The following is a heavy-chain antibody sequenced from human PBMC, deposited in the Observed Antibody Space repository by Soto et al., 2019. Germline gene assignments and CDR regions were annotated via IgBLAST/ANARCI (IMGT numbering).Heavy chain of an antibody. CDR2: IYYSGST. J-gene: IGHJ4*02. V-gene: IGHV4-31*03. Sequence: SETLSLTCTVSGGSISSGGYYWSWIRQHPGKGLEWIGYIYYSGSTYYNPSLKSRVTISVDTSKNQFSLKLSSVTAADTAVYYCARERVATPHFDYWSQGTLVTVS. CDR3: ARERVATPHFDY. CDR1: GGSISSGGYY. D-gene: IGHD5-12*01.